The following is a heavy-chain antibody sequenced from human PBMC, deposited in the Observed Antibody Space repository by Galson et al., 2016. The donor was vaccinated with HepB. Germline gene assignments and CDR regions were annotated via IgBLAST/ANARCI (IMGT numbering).Heavy chain of an antibody. V-gene: IGHV3-74*01. D-gene: IGHD2-2*01. CDR3: ARATVLPATVGGYDH. Sequence: SLRLSCAASGFSLRSYWVHWVRQAPGKGLVWVSRISTDGSSATYADSVKGRFTISRDNAKNTLYLEMNSLRAEDTAVYYCARATVLPATVGGYDHWGQGTLVIVSS. CDR2: ISTDGSSA. CDR1: GFSLRSYW. J-gene: IGHJ4*02.